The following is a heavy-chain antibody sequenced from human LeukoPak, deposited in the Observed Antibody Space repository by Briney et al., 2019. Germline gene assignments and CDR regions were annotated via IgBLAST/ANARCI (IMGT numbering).Heavy chain of an antibody. CDR2: IKSKTDGGTT. Sequence: PGGSLRLSCAASGFTFSNAWMSWVRQAPGKGLEWVGRIKSKTDGGTTDYAAPVKGRFTISRDDSKNTLHLQMNSLKTEDTAVYYCTTDRTFGELLWESDYWGQGTLVTVSS. CDR3: TTDRTFGELLWESDY. D-gene: IGHD3-10*01. J-gene: IGHJ4*02. CDR1: GFTFSNAW. V-gene: IGHV3-15*01.